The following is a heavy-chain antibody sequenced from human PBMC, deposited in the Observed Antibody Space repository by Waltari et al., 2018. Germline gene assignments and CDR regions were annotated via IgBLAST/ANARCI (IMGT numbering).Heavy chain of an antibody. CDR2: IYYSGST. J-gene: IGHJ5*02. CDR3: ARQGSVVRWFDP. CDR1: GGSISSSSYY. V-gene: IGHV4-39*01. D-gene: IGHD3-22*01. Sequence: QLQLQESGPGLVKPSETLSLTCTVSGGSISSSSYYWGWIRQPPGKGLEWIGSIYYSGSTYYNPSLKSRVTISVDTSKNQFSLKLSSVTAADTAVYYCARQGSVVRWFDPWGQGTLVTVSS.